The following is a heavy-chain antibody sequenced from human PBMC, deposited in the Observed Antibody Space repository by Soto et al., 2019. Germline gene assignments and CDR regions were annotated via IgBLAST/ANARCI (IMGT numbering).Heavy chain of an antibody. CDR1: GGSISSYY. D-gene: IGHD2-15*01. CDR2: IYYSGST. CDR3: ARDLCSGGSCPDAFDI. J-gene: IGHJ3*02. V-gene: IGHV4-59*01. Sequence: PSETLSLTCTVSGGSISSYYWSWIRQPPGKGLEWIGYIYYSGSTNYNPSLKSRVTISVDTSKNQFSLKLSSVTAADTAVYYCARDLCSGGSCPDAFDIWGQGTMVTVS.